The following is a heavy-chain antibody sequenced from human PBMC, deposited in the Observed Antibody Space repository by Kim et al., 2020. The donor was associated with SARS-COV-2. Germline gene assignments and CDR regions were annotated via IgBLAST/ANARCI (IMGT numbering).Heavy chain of an antibody. J-gene: IGHJ6*02. CDR1: GYSFTSYW. Sequence: GESLKISCKGSGYSFTSYWISWVRQMPGKGLEWMGRIDPSDSYTNYSPSFQGHVTISADKSISTAYLQWSSLKASDTAMYYCARDYYDSSGYYRAGGYYGMEVWGQGTTVTVSS. V-gene: IGHV5-10-1*01. CDR3: ARDYYDSSGYYRAGGYYGMEV. CDR2: IDPSDSYT. D-gene: IGHD3-22*01.